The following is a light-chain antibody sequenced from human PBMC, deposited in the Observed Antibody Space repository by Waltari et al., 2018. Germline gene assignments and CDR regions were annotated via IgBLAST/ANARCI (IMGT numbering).Light chain of an antibody. CDR2: VNSDGSH. CDR1: SGHSSNV. Sequence: QLVLTQSPSASASLGASVKLTCTLSSGHSSNVIAWLQQQPEKGPRYLLKVNSDGSHSKGDKILDRCSGSSSGAEHFITISSLQSEDEADYYCQTGGHGTWVFGGGTKLTVL. CDR3: QTGGHGTWV. J-gene: IGLJ3*02. V-gene: IGLV4-69*01.